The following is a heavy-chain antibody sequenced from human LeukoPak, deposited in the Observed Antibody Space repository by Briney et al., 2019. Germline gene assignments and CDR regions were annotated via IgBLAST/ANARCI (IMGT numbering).Heavy chain of an antibody. Sequence: GGSLRLSCVASGFTFDDYAMHWVRQAPGKGLEWVSGISWNSGSIGYADSVKGRFTISRDNAKNSLFLQMNSLRAEDTALYYCARGGSGYSSKTDFWGPGTQVTVSS. CDR2: ISWNSGSI. J-gene: IGHJ4*02. CDR1: GFTFDDYA. D-gene: IGHD6-13*01. CDR3: ARGGSGYSSKTDF. V-gene: IGHV3-9*01.